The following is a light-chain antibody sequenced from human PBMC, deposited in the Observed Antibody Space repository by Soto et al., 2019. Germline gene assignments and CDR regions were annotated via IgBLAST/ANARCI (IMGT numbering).Light chain of an antibody. CDR3: QQYYSTWT. CDR1: QSVLYSSNNRNY. Sequence: DIVMTQSPDSLALSLGERATINCKSSQSVLYSSNNRNYLAWFQQKPGQPPKLLIYWASIRESGVPDRFSGSGSGTDFTLTISSLQAEDVAIYYCQQYYSTWTFGQGTKVEIK. CDR2: WAS. J-gene: IGKJ1*01. V-gene: IGKV4-1*01.